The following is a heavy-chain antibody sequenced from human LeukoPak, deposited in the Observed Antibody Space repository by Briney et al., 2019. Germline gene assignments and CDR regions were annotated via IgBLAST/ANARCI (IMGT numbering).Heavy chain of an antibody. CDR1: GSTFSRYS. CDR2: ITSSSSYI. D-gene: IGHD3-3*01. Sequence: GGSLRLSCAASGSTFSRYSMNWVRQAPGKGLEWVSSITSSSSYIYYADSVKGRFTISRDNAKNSLYLQMNSLRAEDTAVYYCARDSRFLEWFPAFDYWGQGTLVTVSS. V-gene: IGHV3-21*01. J-gene: IGHJ4*02. CDR3: ARDSRFLEWFPAFDY.